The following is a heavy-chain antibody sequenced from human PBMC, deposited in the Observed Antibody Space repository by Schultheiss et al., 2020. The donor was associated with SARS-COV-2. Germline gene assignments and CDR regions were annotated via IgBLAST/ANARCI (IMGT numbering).Heavy chain of an antibody. J-gene: IGHJ6*02. CDR2: INHSGST. CDR3: ARDDYGDRLYYYYGMDV. D-gene: IGHD4-17*01. Sequence: SQTLSLTCAVYGGSFSGYYWSWIRQPPGKGLEWIGEINHSGSTYYNPSLKSRVTISVDTSKNQFSLKLSSVTAADTAVYYCARDDYGDRLYYYYGMDVWGQGTTVTVSS. CDR1: GGSFSGYY. V-gene: IGHV4-34*01.